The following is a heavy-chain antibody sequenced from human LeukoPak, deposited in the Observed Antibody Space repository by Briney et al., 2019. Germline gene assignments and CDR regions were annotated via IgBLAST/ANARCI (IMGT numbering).Heavy chain of an antibody. CDR1: GFTFGDYA. J-gene: IGHJ4*02. V-gene: IGHV3-49*04. Sequence: GGSLRLSCTASGFTFGDYAMSWVRQAPGKGLEWVGFIRSKAYGGTTEYAASVKGRFTISRDDSKSIAYLQMNSLKTEDTAVYYCSKWVRFGEFYDYWGQGTLATVSS. CDR3: SKWVRFGEFYDY. D-gene: IGHD3-10*01. CDR2: IRSKAYGGTT.